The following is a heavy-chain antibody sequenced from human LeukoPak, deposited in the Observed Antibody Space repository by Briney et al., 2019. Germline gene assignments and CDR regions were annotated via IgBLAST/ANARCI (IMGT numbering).Heavy chain of an antibody. D-gene: IGHD3-22*01. Sequence: GGSLRLSCAASGFTFSSYAMSWVRQAPGKGLEWVSAISGSGGSTYYADSVKVRFTISRDNSKNTLCLQMNSLRAEDTAVYYCAKDMALTGYYYDKEDAFDIWGQGTMVTVSS. CDR3: AKDMALTGYYYDKEDAFDI. CDR1: GFTFSSYA. V-gene: IGHV3-23*01. J-gene: IGHJ3*02. CDR2: ISGSGGST.